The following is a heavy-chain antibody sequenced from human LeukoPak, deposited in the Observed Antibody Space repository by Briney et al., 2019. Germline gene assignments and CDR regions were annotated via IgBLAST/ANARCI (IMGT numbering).Heavy chain of an antibody. J-gene: IGHJ1*01. CDR2: INPNSGGT. D-gene: IGHD3-10*01. V-gene: IGHV1-2*04. CDR3: ARDRITMVRGVSGFQH. CDR1: GYTFTGYY. Sequence: GASVKVSCKASGYTFTGYYMHWVRQAPGQGLGWMGWINPNSGGTNYAQKFQGWVTMTRDTSISTAYMELSRLRSDDTAVYYCARDRITMVRGVSGFQHWGQGTLVTVSS.